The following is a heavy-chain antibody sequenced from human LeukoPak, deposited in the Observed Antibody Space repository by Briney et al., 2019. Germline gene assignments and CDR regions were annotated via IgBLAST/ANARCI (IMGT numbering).Heavy chain of an antibody. CDR3: ARELTGGSWFDP. CDR2: IYYSGST. CDR1: GGSISSGDYY. Sequence: SETLSLTCTVSGGSISSGDYYWSWIRQPPGKGLEWIGYIYYSGSTYYNPFLKSRVTISVDTSKNQFSLKLSSVTAADTAVYYCARELTGGSWFDPWGQGTLVTVSS. J-gene: IGHJ5*02. D-gene: IGHD7-27*01. V-gene: IGHV4-30-4*08.